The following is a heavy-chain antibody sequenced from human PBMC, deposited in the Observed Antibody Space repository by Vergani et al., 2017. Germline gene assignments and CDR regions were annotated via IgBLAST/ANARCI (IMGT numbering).Heavy chain of an antibody. CDR2: INHSGST. D-gene: IGHD3-10*01. CDR1: GGSFSGYY. V-gene: IGHV4-34*01. J-gene: IGHJ3*02. CDR3: ARLPSGRGNAFDI. Sequence: QVQLQQWGAGLLKPSETLSLTCAVYGGSFSGYYWSWIRQPPGKGLEWIGEINHSGSTNYNPSLKSRVTISVDTSKNQFSLKLSSVTAADTAVYYCARLPSGRGNAFDIWGQGTMVTVSS.